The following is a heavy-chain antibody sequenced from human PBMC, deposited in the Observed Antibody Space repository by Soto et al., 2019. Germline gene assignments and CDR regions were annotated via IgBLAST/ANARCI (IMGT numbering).Heavy chain of an antibody. CDR3: ARFLGGAGSYYDGQNYNYYNGMDV. D-gene: IGHD3-10*01. CDR2: IIPVFGTA. CDR1: GGPYNSFA. V-gene: IGHV1-69*13. J-gene: IGHJ6*02. Sequence: GPQLKVSCKASGGPYNSFAISWVRQAPGQGLEWIGGIIPVFGTATYAQKFKGRVTITAEESTSTAYMELSSLTSEDTAVYYCARFLGGAGSYYDGQNYNYYNGMDVWGQGTTVTVSS.